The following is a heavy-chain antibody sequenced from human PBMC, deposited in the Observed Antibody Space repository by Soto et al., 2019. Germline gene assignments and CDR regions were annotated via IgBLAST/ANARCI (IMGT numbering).Heavy chain of an antibody. CDR1: GYTLTSYA. J-gene: IGHJ4*02. CDR2: INAGNGNT. D-gene: IGHD3-10*01. Sequence: AASVKVSCKASGYTLTSYAMHWMRQAPGQRLEWMGWINAGNGNTKYSQKFQGRVTITRDTSASTAYMELSSLRSEDTAVYYCARNPLYGSGSYKFDYWGQGTLVTVSS. CDR3: ARNPLYGSGSYKFDY. V-gene: IGHV1-3*01.